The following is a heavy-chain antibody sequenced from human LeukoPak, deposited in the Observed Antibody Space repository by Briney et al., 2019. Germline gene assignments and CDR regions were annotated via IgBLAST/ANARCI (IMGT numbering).Heavy chain of an antibody. D-gene: IGHD2-15*01. J-gene: IGHJ6*03. CDR2: ISFDESNK. V-gene: IGHV3-30*04. CDR3: ARDWAVAATDYYYYYMDV. Sequence: GGSLRLSCAASGFTFSNYAMHWVRQAPGKGLEWVAIISFDESNKYYADSVKGRFTISRDNSKNTLYLQMNSLRAEDTAVYYCARDWAVAATDYYYYYMDVWGKGTTVTVSS. CDR1: GFTFSNYA.